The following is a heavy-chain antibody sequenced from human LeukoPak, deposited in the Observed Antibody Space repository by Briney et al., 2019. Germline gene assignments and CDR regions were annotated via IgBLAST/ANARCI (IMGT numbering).Heavy chain of an antibody. V-gene: IGHV3-48*03. D-gene: IGHD3-22*01. CDR3: ARDFYDSSGECWDNWFDR. Sequence: PGGSLRLSCAASGFTFSSYEMNWVRQAPGKGLEWVSYMSSSGSTIYYAASVKGRFTFSRQNAKNSPYLQRNSLRAEDTAGYYFARDFYDSSGECWDNWFDRWVQGRQVTVCS. CDR1: GFTFSSYE. J-gene: IGHJ5*02. CDR2: MSSSGSTI.